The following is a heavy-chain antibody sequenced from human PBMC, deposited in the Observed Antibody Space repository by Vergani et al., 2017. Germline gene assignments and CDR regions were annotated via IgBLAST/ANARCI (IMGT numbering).Heavy chain of an antibody. CDR3: ARDRGLRYYAFDI. Sequence: QVQLQESGPGLVKPSETLSLTCTVSGGSISSYYWSWFRQPPGKGLEWIGYIYYSGSTNYNPSLKSRVTISVDTSKNQFSLKLSSVTAADTAVYYCARDRGLRYYAFDIWGQGTMVTVSS. CDR2: IYYSGST. V-gene: IGHV4-59*01. J-gene: IGHJ3*02. CDR1: GGSISSYY. D-gene: IGHD4-17*01.